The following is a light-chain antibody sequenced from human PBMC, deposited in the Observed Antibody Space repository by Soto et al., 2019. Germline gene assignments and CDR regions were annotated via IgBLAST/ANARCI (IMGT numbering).Light chain of an antibody. J-gene: IGKJ1*01. CDR2: GGS. CDR1: QSVSSSY. CDR3: HQYGRSPT. V-gene: IGKV3-20*01. Sequence: EVGLTQSPGTLSLSPWEIATLSCRASQSVSSSYLAWYQQKPGEAPRLLIYGGSTRATGIPDRFSGSGFGTDFTLTINRLEPEDFAVYYCHQYGRSPTFGQGTKVDI.